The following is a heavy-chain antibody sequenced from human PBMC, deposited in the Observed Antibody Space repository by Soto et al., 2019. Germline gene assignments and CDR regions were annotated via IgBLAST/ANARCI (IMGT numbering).Heavy chain of an antibody. CDR1: GYTFTSYY. D-gene: IGHD3-10*01. V-gene: IGHV1-46*01. Sequence: ASVKVSCKASGYTFTSYYMHWVRQAPGQGLEWMGIINPSGGSTSYAQKFQGRVTMTRDTSTSTVYMELSRLRSEDTAVYYCARVPGSGSYFSDAFDIWGQGTMVTVSS. CDR3: ARVPGSGSYFSDAFDI. J-gene: IGHJ3*02. CDR2: INPSGGST.